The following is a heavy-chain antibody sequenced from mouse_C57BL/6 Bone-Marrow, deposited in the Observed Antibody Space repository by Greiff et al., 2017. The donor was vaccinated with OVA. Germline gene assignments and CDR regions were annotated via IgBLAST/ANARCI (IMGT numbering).Heavy chain of an antibody. V-gene: IGHV1-42*01. CDR1: GYSFTGYY. CDR2: INPSTGGT. J-gene: IGHJ2*01. CDR3: AREGQLSPYFDY. D-gene: IGHD3-2*02. Sequence: EVQLVESGPELVKPGASVKISCKASGYSFTGYYMNWVKQSPEKSLEWIGEINPSTGGTTYNQKFKAKATLTVDKSSSTAHTQLKSLTSADSAVYYCAREGQLSPYFDYWGQGTTLTVSS.